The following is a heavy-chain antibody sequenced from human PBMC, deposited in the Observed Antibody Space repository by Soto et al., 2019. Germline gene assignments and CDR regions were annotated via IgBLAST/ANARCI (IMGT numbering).Heavy chain of an antibody. V-gene: IGHV5-51*01. D-gene: IGHD2-21*01. Sequence: VESLKISCEGSGYSFTSYWICCVRQMPGKGLEWMGIIYPGDSDTRYSPSFQGQVTISADKSISTAYLQWSSLKASDTAMYYCARPVDGAYSDAFDIWGQGTMVTVSS. J-gene: IGHJ3*02. CDR2: IYPGDSDT. CDR3: ARPVDGAYSDAFDI. CDR1: GYSFTSYW.